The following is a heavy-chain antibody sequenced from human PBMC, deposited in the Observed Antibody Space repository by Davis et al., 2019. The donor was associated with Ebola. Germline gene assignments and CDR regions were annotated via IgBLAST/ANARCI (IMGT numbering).Heavy chain of an antibody. J-gene: IGHJ6*02. V-gene: IGHV1-46*03. Sequence: ASVTVSCKASGYTFTSYYMHWVRQAPGQGLEWMGIINPSGGSTSYAQKFQGRVTMTRDTSTSTVYMELSSLRSEDTAVYYCAREDIVVVTATYYYYYGMDVWGQGTTVTVSS. CDR1: GYTFTSYY. D-gene: IGHD2-21*02. CDR3: AREDIVVVTATYYYYYGMDV. CDR2: INPSGGST.